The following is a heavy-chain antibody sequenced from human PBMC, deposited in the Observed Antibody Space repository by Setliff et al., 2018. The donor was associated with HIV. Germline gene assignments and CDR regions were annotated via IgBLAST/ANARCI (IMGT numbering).Heavy chain of an antibody. D-gene: IGHD6-19*01. CDR2: INHSGST. CDR1: GESFSAYY. Sequence: SETMSLTCAVYGESFSAYYWRWIRQPPGKGLEWIGQINHSGSTNYNPSLKTRVSISIDTSKNQFSLKLTSVTAADSAVYYCARLRRSSGWSFDYWAQGTLVTVSS. J-gene: IGHJ4*02. V-gene: IGHV4-34*01. CDR3: ARLRRSSGWSFDY.